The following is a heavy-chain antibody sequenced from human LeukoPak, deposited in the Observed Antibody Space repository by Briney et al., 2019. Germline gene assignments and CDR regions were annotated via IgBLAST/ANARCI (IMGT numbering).Heavy chain of an antibody. D-gene: IGHD3-22*01. CDR1: GYTFTGYY. CDR3: ARGPYYYDSRGGYYFDY. J-gene: IGHJ4*02. V-gene: IGHV1-8*03. CDR2: MNPNSGNT. Sequence: ASVKVSCKASGYTFTGYYMHWVRQATGQGLEWMGWMNPNSGNTGYAQKFQGRVTITRNTSISTAYMELSSLRSEDTAVYYCARGPYYYDSRGGYYFDYWGQGTLVTVSS.